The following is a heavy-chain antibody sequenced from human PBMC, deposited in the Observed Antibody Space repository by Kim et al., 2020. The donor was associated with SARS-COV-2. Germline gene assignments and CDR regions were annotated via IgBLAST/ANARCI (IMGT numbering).Heavy chain of an antibody. D-gene: IGHD2-8*01. CDR2: GDT. CDR3: ARALYYFDY. V-gene: IGHV3-53*01. J-gene: IGHJ4*02. Sequence: GDTYYAGSVRGRFTISRDNSKNTLFLQMNSLRVDDTAMYYCARALYYFDYWGQGTLVTVSS.